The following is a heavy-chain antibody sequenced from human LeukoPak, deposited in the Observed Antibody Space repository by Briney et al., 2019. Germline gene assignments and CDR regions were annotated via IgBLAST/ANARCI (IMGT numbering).Heavy chain of an antibody. D-gene: IGHD4-17*01. J-gene: IGHJ4*02. V-gene: IGHV1-2*02. CDR1: GYTFTGYY. CDR3: ANNWAGDSGY. CDR2: INPNSGDT. Sequence: ASVKVSCKASGYTFTGYYIHWVRQAPGQGLEWMGWINPNSGDTKYAQKFQGRVTMTRDTSISTACMELSRLRSDDTAIYYCANNWAGDSGYWGQGTLVTVSS.